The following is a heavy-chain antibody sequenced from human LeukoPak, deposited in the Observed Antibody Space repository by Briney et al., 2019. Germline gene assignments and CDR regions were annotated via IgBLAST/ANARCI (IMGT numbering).Heavy chain of an antibody. V-gene: IGHV4-4*09. D-gene: IGHD6-6*01. Sequence: ETLSLTCTVSGGSISNYYWSWIRQPPGKGLEWIGYIYSSGSTKCNASLKSRVTISVDTSKNQFSLKLSSVTAADTAVYYCAGHYSRSSRFDYWGQGTLVTVSS. CDR2: IYSSGST. CDR1: GGSISNYY. J-gene: IGHJ4*02. CDR3: AGHYSRSSRFDY.